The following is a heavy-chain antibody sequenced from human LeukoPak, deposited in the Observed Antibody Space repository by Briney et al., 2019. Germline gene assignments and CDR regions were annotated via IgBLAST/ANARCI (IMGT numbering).Heavy chain of an antibody. V-gene: IGHV3-7*03. Sequence: GGSLRLSCAASGFTLSSYWMSWVRQAPGQGLEWVANIKEDGSEKYYVDSVKGRFTISRDNAKNSLYLHMNSLTAEDTAMYYCARDWVAGVPFDAFDIWGQGTMVSVSS. D-gene: IGHD3-10*01. CDR1: GFTLSSYW. CDR2: IKEDGSEK. CDR3: ARDWVAGVPFDAFDI. J-gene: IGHJ3*02.